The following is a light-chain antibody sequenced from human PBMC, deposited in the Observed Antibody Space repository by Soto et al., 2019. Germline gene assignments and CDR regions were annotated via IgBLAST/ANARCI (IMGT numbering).Light chain of an antibody. CDR2: TNN. V-gene: IGLV1-44*01. J-gene: IGLJ3*02. Sequence: QSVLTQPPSASGTPGQRVTISCSGSSSNIGSHTVSWYRQLPGTAPKLLIYTNNQRPSGVPDRFSGSKSGTSASLAISGLQSQDEAAYYCAVWDDSMNGPVFGGGTKVTVL. CDR3: AVWDDSMNGPV. CDR1: SSNIGSHT.